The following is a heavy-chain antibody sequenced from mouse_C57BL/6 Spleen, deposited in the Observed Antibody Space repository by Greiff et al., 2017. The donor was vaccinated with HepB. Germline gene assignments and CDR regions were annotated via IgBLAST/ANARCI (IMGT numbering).Heavy chain of an antibody. D-gene: IGHD2-3*01. CDR1: GYTFTSYW. CDR2: IDPSDSYT. J-gene: IGHJ4*01. V-gene: IGHV1-50*01. CDR3: ARNDGYYLYAMDY. Sequence: QVQLKQPGAELVKPGASVKLSCKASGYTFTSYWMQWVKQRPGQGLEWIGEIDPSDSYTNYNQKFKGKATLTVDTSSSTAYMQLSSLTSEDSAVYHCARNDGYYLYAMDYWGQGTSVTVSS.